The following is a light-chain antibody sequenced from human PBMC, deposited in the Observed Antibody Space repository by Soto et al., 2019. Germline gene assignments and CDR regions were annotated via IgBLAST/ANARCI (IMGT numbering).Light chain of an antibody. Sequence: EIVMTQSPATLSVSPGEGATLSCRASQNIRTKLAWYQQKPRQAPSLLLSGASTRATGIPFGVSGSGSGTESALAISSLQCEDFAVYECQYYENWPSITFGQGTRLEIK. CDR2: GAS. V-gene: IGKV3-15*01. CDR1: QNIRTK. J-gene: IGKJ5*01. CDR3: QYYENWPSIT.